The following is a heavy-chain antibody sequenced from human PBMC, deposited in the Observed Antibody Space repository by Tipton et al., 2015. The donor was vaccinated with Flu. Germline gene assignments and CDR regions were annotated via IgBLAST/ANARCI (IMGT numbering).Heavy chain of an antibody. CDR2: ITGDGSDT. CDR1: GFTFSTYW. CDR3: ARGYSGSGRTY. Sequence: SLRLSCAASGFTFSTYWMYWVRQAPGKGLVWVSRITGDGSDTRYADSVKGRVTISRDNAKNTLSLQMNNLRAEDTAVYYCARGYSGSGRTYWGQGTLVTVSS. D-gene: IGHD3-10*01. V-gene: IGHV3-74*01. J-gene: IGHJ4*02.